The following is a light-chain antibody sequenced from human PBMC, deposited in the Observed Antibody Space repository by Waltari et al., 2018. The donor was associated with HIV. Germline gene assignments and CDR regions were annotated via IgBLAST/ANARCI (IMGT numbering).Light chain of an antibody. CDR3: QSYDSSNHEGV. V-gene: IGLV6-57*01. CDR2: EDN. J-gene: IGLJ3*02. Sequence: NFMLTQPHPVSESPGKTVTISCTRSSASIASNNLQWYPQRPGSSPTTVIYEDNQRPSGVPDRFSGSIDSSSNSASLTISGLKTEDEADYYCQSYDSSNHEGVFGGGTKLTVL. CDR1: SASIASNN.